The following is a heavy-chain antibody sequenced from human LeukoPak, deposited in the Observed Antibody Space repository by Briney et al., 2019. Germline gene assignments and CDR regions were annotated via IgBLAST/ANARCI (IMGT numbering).Heavy chain of an antibody. CDR1: GGSISSYY. J-gene: IGHJ4*02. V-gene: IGHV4-59*01. Sequence: SETLSLTCTVSGGSISSYYWSWIRQPPGKGLEWIGYIYYSGSTNYNPSLKSRVTISVDTSKNQFSLKLSSVTAADTAVYYCARPAGLRSRLFDYWGQGTLVTVSS. CDR2: IYYSGST. CDR3: ARPAGLRSRLFDY.